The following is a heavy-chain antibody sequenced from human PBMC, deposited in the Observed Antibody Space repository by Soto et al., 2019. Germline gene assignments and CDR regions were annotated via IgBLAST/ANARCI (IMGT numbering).Heavy chain of an antibody. D-gene: IGHD3-10*01. V-gene: IGHV3-23*01. CDR3: AKKVNSGPGSQYFDY. CDR2: FRTSGDGGNT. CDR1: GFTFSSYS. Sequence: EVQLLESGGGLVQPGGSLRLSCAASGFTFSSYSMSWVRQAPGKGLEWVSGFRTSGDGGNTYYADSVKGRFTISRDNSKNMLFLQMNSLRAEDTAIYYCAKKVNSGPGSQYFDYWGQGTLVTVSS. J-gene: IGHJ4*02.